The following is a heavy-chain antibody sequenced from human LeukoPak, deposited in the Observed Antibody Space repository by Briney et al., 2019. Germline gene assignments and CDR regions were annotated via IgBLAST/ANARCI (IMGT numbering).Heavy chain of an antibody. V-gene: IGHV4-39*07. CDR1: GGSISSSSYY. CDR3: ARDTQYRSMLRSEYYYYYYGMDV. Sequence: PSETLSLTCTVSGGSISSSSYYWGWIRQPPGKGLEWIGSIYYSGSTYYNPSLKSRVTISVDTSKNQFSLKLSSVTAADTAVYYCARDTQYRSMLRSEYYYYYYGMDVWGQGTTVTVSS. J-gene: IGHJ6*02. D-gene: IGHD5-12*01. CDR2: IYYSGST.